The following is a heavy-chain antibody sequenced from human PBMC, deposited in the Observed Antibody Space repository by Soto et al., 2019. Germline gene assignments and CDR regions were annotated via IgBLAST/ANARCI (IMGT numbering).Heavy chain of an antibody. D-gene: IGHD2-2*02. J-gene: IGHJ4*02. CDR1: GFTFSSYA. CDR2: ISGSGGSTYYAHTST. CDR3: AKVGGTSHPPIPVDY. V-gene: IGHV3-23*01. Sequence: EVQLLESGGGLVQPGGSLRLSCAASGFTFSSYAMNWVRQAPGKGLEWVSTISGSGGSTYYAHTSTYYADSVKSRFTISRDNSKNTLYLQMNSLRAEDTAVYYCAKVGGTSHPPIPVDYWGQGTLVTVSS.